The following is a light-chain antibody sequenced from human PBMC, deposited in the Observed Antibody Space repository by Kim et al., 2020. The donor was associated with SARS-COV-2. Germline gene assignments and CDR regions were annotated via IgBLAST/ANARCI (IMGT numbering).Light chain of an antibody. V-gene: IGLV3-19*01. J-gene: IGLJ2*01. Sequence: ALGQTVSITCQGDSLRSYYASWYQQKPGQAPVLVIYGKNNRPSGIPDRFSGPSSGNTASLTITGAQAEDEADYYCNSRDSSGNHVVFGGGTKVTVL. CDR3: NSRDSSGNHVV. CDR2: GKN. CDR1: SLRSYY.